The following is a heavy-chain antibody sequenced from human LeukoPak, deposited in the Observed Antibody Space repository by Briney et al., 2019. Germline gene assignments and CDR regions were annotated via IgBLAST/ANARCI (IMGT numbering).Heavy chain of an antibody. CDR1: GCTFTGYY. Sequence: ASVKVSCKASGCTFTGYYMHWVRQAPGQGLEWMGWINPNSGGTNYAQKFQSRVTMTRDTSISTAYMELSRLRSDDTAVYYCAREANTAVAGPLGMGVWGQGTTVTVSS. J-gene: IGHJ6*02. D-gene: IGHD6-19*01. V-gene: IGHV1-2*02. CDR3: AREANTAVAGPLGMGV. CDR2: INPNSGGT.